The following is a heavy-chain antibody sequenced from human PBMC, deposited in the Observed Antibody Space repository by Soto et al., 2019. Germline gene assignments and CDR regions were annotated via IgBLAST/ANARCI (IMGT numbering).Heavy chain of an antibody. CDR3: ARGDYYGSGSYVPLSEVAFDS. CDR2: IIPILGIA. CDR1: GGTFSSYT. Sequence: ASVKVSCKASGGTFSSYTISWVRQAPGQGLEWMGRIIPILGIASYAQKFQGRVTITADKSTSTAYMELSSLRSEDTAVYYCARGDYYGSGSYVPLSEVAFDSWGQGTRVTVAS. V-gene: IGHV1-69*02. J-gene: IGHJ3*02. D-gene: IGHD3-10*01.